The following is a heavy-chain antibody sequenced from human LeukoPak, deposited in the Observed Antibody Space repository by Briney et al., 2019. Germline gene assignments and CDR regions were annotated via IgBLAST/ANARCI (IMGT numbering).Heavy chain of an antibody. CDR1: GFTFSSYA. D-gene: IGHD3-10*01. CDR3: AKIPSYGSASYFDY. CDR2: ISGSGGST. V-gene: IGHV3-23*01. J-gene: IGHJ4*02. Sequence: GGSLRLSCAASGFTFSSYAMSGVRQAPGKGLEWVSAISGSGGSTYYADSVKGRFTISRDNSKNTLYLQMNSLRAEDTAEYYCAKIPSYGSASYFDYWGQGTLVTVSS.